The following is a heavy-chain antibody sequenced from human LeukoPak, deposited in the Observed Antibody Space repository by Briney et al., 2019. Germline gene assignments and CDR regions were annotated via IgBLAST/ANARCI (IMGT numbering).Heavy chain of an antibody. V-gene: IGHV3-66*01. D-gene: IGHD3-10*01. CDR2: IYSGGST. Sequence: PGGSLRLSCAASGFTVSSNYMSWVRQAPGKGLEWVSVIYSGGSTYYADSVKGRFTISRDNSKNTLYLQMNSLRAEDTAVYYCARDPLVRGVIIRGYWGQGTLVTVSS. CDR1: GFTVSSNY. CDR3: ARDPLVRGVIIRGY. J-gene: IGHJ4*02.